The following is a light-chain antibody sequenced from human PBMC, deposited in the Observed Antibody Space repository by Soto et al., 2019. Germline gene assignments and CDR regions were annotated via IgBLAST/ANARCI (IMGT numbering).Light chain of an antibody. CDR3: AAWDDSLSGLWV. CDR1: SSNIGSNT. CDR2: SNN. Sequence: QSVLTQPPSASGTPGQRVTISCSGSSSNIGSNTVNWYQQLPGTAPKLLIYSNNQRPSGVPDRFSGSKSGTAASLAISGLQSEDEAEYYCAAWDDSLSGLWVFGGGTKLTVL. V-gene: IGLV1-44*01. J-gene: IGLJ3*02.